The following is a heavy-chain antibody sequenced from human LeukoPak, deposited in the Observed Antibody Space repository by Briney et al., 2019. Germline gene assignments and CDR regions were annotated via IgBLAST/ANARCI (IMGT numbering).Heavy chain of an antibody. CDR1: GFTFSTFA. D-gene: IGHD3-22*01. CDR3: AKDDRSGYTSYYYYMDV. Sequence: GGSLRLSCAASGFTFSTFARIWVRQPPGKGLEGVSSIFPGGGEIHYADSVRGRFTISRDNSKNTLYLQMNSLRAEDTAVYYCAKDDRSGYTSYYYYMDVWGKGTTVTISS. J-gene: IGHJ6*03. CDR2: IFPGGGEI. V-gene: IGHV3-23*01.